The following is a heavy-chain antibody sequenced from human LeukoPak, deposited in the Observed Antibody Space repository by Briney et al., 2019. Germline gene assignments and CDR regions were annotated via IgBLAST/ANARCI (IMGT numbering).Heavy chain of an antibody. V-gene: IGHV3-48*03. Sequence: GGSLRLSCAASGFTFSSYEMNWVRQAPGKGLEWVSYISSSGSTIYYADSVKGRFTISRDNAKNSLYLQMNSLRAEDTAVHYCARDRSGFSGYDFFDYWGQGTLVTVSS. CDR3: ARDRSGFSGYDFFDY. J-gene: IGHJ4*02. D-gene: IGHD5-12*01. CDR2: ISSSGSTI. CDR1: GFTFSSYE.